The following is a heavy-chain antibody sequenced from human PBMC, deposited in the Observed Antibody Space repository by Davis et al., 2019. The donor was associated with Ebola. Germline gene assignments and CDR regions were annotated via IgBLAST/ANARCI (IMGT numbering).Heavy chain of an antibody. CDR2: ISHSGSTI. Sequence: GESLKISCAASGFIFSDYYMNWIRQAPGKGLEWVSYISHSGSTIYYADSVKGRFTISRDNAKNSLYLQMNSLRAEDTAVYYCTDYYYYGMDVWGQGTTVTVSS. CDR3: TDYYYYGMDV. V-gene: IGHV3-11*04. CDR1: GFIFSDYY. J-gene: IGHJ6*02.